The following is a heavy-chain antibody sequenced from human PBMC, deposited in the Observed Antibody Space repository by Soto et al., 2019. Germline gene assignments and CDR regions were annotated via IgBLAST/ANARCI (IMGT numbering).Heavy chain of an antibody. CDR3: ARDLGYGSGSYSTEDYYYYYYMDV. V-gene: IGHV3-66*01. D-gene: IGHD3-10*01. J-gene: IGHJ6*03. CDR2: IYSGGST. Sequence: EVQLVESGGGLVQPGGSLRLSCAASGFTVSSNYMSWVRQAPGKGLEWVSVIYSGGSTYYADSVKGRFTISRDNSKNTLYLQMNSLRAEDTAVYYCARDLGYGSGSYSTEDYYYYYYMDVWGKGTTVTVSS. CDR1: GFTVSSNY.